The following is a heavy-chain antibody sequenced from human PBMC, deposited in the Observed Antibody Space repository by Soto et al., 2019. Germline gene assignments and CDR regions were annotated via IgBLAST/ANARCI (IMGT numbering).Heavy chain of an antibody. CDR1: GYTFTSYA. V-gene: IGHV1-18*01. D-gene: IGHD3-10*01. CDR2: ISAYNGNT. Sequence: QVQLVQSGAEVKKPGASVKVSCKASGYTFTSYAISWVRQAPGQGLEWMGWISAYNGNTNYAQKLQGRVTMTTDTSTTTAYTDLRSLRSDDSAPYYCARSGPPAGYSGQGTLVTVSS. J-gene: IGHJ4*02. CDR3: ARSGPPAGY.